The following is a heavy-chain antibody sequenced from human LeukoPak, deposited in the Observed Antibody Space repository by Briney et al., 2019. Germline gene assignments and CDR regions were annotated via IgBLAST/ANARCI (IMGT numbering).Heavy chain of an antibody. CDR1: GGTFSSYA. Sequence: ASVKVSCKASGGTFSSYAISWVRQAPGQGLEWMGGIIPIFGTANYAQKFQGRVTITTDESTSTAYMELSSLRSEDTAVYYCASNEETLKYNWNRAYLDYWGQGTLVTFSS. J-gene: IGHJ4*02. D-gene: IGHD1-20*01. CDR3: ASNEETLKYNWNRAYLDY. V-gene: IGHV1-69*05. CDR2: IIPIFGTA.